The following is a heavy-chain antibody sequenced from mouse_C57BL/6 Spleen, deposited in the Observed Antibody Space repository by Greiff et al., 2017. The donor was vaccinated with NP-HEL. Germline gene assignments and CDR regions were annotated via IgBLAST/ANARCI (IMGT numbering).Heavy chain of an antibody. CDR3: ARGRGNYNYAMDY. Sequence: VQLQQPGAELVMPGASVKLSCKASGYTFTSYWMHWVKQRPGQGLEWIGEIDPSDSYTNYNQKIKGKSTLTVDKSSSTAYMQLSSLTSEYSAVYYCARGRGNYNYAMDYWGQGTSVTVSS. D-gene: IGHD2-1*01. CDR1: GYTFTSYW. CDR2: IDPSDSYT. J-gene: IGHJ4*01. V-gene: IGHV1-69*01.